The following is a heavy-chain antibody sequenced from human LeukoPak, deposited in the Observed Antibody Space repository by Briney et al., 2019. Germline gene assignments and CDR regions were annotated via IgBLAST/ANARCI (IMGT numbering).Heavy chain of an antibody. J-gene: IGHJ4*02. V-gene: IGHV5-51*01. D-gene: IGHD4-17*01. CDR1: GYSFSNYW. CDR2: IYPDDSDT. CDR3: ARHYPGGDYFIDY. Sequence: GESLKISCKGSGYSFSNYWIGWVRQMPGKGLEWVGIIYPDDSDTRYSPSFQGQVTISADKSISTAYLQWSSLKASDTAMYYCARHYPGGDYFIDYWGQGTLVTVSS.